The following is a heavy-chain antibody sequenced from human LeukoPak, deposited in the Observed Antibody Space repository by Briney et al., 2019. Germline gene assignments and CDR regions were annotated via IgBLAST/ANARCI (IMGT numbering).Heavy chain of an antibody. J-gene: IGHJ5*02. D-gene: IGHD4-17*01. CDR2: IYYSGST. CDR1: GGSIRSSSYY. Sequence: SETLSLTCTVSGGSIRSSSYYWGWIRQPPGKGLEWIGSIYYSGSTYYNPPLKSRVTISVDTSKNQFSLKLTSVTAADTAFYYCARSRGGFGDYGSWFDPWGQGTLVTVSS. CDR3: ARSRGGFGDYGSWFDP. V-gene: IGHV4-39*07.